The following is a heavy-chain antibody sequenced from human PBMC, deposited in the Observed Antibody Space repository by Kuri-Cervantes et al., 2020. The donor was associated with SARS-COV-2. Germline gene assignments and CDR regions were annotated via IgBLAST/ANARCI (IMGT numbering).Heavy chain of an antibody. V-gene: IGHV3-74*01. D-gene: IGHD3-3*01. CDR1: GFTFSSYW. CDR2: INSDGSST. J-gene: IGHJ6*02. CDR3: ARDRYDFWSGLGYYYYGIDV. Sequence: GGSLRLSCAASGFTFSSYWMHWVRQAPGKGLVWVSRINSDGSSTSYADSVKGRFTISRDNAKNTLYLQMNSLRAEDTAVYYCARDRYDFWSGLGYYYYGIDVWGQGTTVTVSS.